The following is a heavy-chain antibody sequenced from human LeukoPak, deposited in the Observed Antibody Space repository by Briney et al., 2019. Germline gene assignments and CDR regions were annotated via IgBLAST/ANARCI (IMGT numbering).Heavy chain of an antibody. J-gene: IGHJ1*01. D-gene: IGHD6-13*01. V-gene: IGHV4-39*07. Sequence: PSETLSLTCTVSGGSISSSSYYWGWIRQPPGKGLEWIGEINHSGSTNYNPSLKSRVTISVDTSKNQFSLKLSSVTAADTAVYYCARRLSSSWYQPQIPPYFQHWGQGTLVTVSS. CDR3: ARRLSSSWYQPQIPPYFQH. CDR2: INHSGST. CDR1: GGSISSSSYY.